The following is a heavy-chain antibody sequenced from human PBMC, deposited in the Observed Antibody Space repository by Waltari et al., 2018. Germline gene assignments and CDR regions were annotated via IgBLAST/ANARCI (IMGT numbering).Heavy chain of an antibody. CDR2: IKQDGSEK. V-gene: IGHV3-7*01. D-gene: IGHD6-19*01. CDR1: GFTFSSYY. Sequence: EVQLVESGGGLVQPGGSLRLSCAASGFTFSSYYMSWVRQAPGKGLEWVANIKQDGSEKYYVDSVKGRCTISRDNAQNSLYLQMNSLRAEDTAVYYCTRNIAMAGFDYWGQGTLVTVSS. CDR3: TRNIAMAGFDY. J-gene: IGHJ4*02.